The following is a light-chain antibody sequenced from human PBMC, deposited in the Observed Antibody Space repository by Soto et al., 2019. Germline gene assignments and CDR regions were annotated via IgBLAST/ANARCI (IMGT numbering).Light chain of an antibody. Sequence: DLQMTQSPSSLSASVGDRVTITCRASQSVANYLNWYQQKPGKAPKLLIYAASSLQSGVSSRFSGSGSGTDFTLTISSLQPEDSATYYCQQSYNTPRAFGQGTKLEIK. CDR2: AAS. J-gene: IGKJ2*01. CDR1: QSVANY. V-gene: IGKV1-39*01. CDR3: QQSYNTPRA.